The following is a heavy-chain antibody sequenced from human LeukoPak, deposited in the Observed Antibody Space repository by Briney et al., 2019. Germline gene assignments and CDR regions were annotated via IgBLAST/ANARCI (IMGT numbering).Heavy chain of an antibody. J-gene: IGHJ4*02. D-gene: IGHD4-17*01. CDR1: GYSISSGYY. CDR3: ARDKGYGDYLDY. CDR2: IYHSGST. Sequence: SETLSLTCAVSGYSISSGYYWGWIRQPPGKGLEWIGSIYHSGSTYYNPSLKSRVTISVDTSKNQFSLKLSSVTAADTAVYYCARDKGYGDYLDYWGQGTLVTVSS. V-gene: IGHV4-38-2*02.